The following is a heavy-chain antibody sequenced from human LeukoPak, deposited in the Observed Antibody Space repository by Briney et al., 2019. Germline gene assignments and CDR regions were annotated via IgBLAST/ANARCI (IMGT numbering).Heavy chain of an antibody. Sequence: ASVKVSCKASGYTFTSYYMHWVRQAPGQGLERMGIINPSGGSTSYAQKFQGRVTMTRDTSTSTVYMELSSLRSEDTAVYYCARDLAGGSYRTLYYYGMDVWGQGTTVTVSS. D-gene: IGHD1-26*01. CDR3: ARDLAGGSYRTLYYYGMDV. J-gene: IGHJ6*02. CDR1: GYTFTSYY. V-gene: IGHV1-46*01. CDR2: INPSGGST.